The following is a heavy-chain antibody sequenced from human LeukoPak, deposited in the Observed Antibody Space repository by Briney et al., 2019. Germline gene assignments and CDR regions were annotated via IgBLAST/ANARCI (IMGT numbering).Heavy chain of an antibody. J-gene: IGHJ4*02. CDR1: GGSTSSGNYY. D-gene: IGHD3-3*01. CDR3: ARLGAGPTYYDFWSGYSSFYFDY. CDR2: IYYSGNT. V-gene: IGHV4-39*01. Sequence: KSSETLSLTCTVFGGSTSSGNYYWGWIRQPPGKGLEWIGGIYYSGNTYYNPSLKSRVTISVDTSKNQFSLKLSSVTAADTAVYYCARLGAGPTYYDFWSGYSSFYFDYWGQGTLVTVSS.